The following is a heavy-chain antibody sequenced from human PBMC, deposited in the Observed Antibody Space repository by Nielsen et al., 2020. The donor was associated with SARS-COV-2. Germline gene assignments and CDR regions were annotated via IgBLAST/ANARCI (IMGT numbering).Heavy chain of an antibody. CDR3: ARAPSTFYGMDV. D-gene: IGHD3-16*01. CDR1: GYTFTDYY. CDR2: INLYSGGT. V-gene: IGHV1-2*06. J-gene: IGHJ6*02. Sequence: ASVKVSCKASGYTFTDYYIHWVRQAPGQGLEWMGRINLYSGGTNYAQKFQGRVTMTRDTSTSTVYMDLSSLRSEDTAVYYCARAPSTFYGMDVWGQGTTVTVSS.